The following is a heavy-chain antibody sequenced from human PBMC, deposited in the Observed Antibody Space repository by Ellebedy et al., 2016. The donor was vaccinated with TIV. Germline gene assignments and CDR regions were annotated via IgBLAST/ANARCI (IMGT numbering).Heavy chain of an antibody. CDR3: ARGRVGTANSDY. V-gene: IGHV4-34*01. J-gene: IGHJ4*02. CDR1: GESFSGYY. D-gene: IGHD2-15*01. Sequence: SETLSLTCAVYGESFSGYYWSWIRQPPGKGLEWIGEINHSGSTNYNPSLKSRVTISVDTSKNQFSLKLSSVTAADTAVYYCARGRVGTANSDYWGQGTLVTVSS. CDR2: INHSGST.